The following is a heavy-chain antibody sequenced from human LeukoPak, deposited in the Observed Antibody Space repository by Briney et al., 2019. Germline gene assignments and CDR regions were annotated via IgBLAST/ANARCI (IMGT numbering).Heavy chain of an antibody. V-gene: IGHV3-48*03. CDR1: GFTFSSYE. CDR2: ISSSGSTI. J-gene: IGHJ4*02. Sequence: GGSLRLSCAASGFTFSSYEMNWVRQAPGKGLEWVSYISSSGSTIHYADSVKGRFTISRDNAKNSLYLQMNSLRAEDTAVYYCARGRRTVTTYGHVDYWGQGTLVTVSS. D-gene: IGHD4-17*01. CDR3: ARGRRTVTTYGHVDY.